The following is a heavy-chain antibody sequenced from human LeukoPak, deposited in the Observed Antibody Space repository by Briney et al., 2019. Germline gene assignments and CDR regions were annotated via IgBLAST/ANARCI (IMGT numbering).Heavy chain of an antibody. J-gene: IGHJ4*02. CDR3: ARGLGSSSPIDY. V-gene: IGHV4-34*01. CDR2: INHSGST. CDR1: GGSFGGYY. Sequence: SETLSLTCAVYGGSFGGYYWSWIRQPPGKGLEWIGEINHSGSTNYNPSLKSRVTISVDTSKNQFSLKLSSVTAADTAVYYCARGLGSSSPIDYWGQGTLVTVSS. D-gene: IGHD6-6*01.